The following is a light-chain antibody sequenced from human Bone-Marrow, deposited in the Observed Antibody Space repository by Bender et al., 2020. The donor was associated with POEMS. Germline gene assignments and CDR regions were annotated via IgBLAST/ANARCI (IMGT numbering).Light chain of an antibody. J-gene: IGLJ1*01. CDR1: SSNIGAGYR. V-gene: IGLV1-40*01. CDR2: SNN. Sequence: QSVLTQPPSVSGAPGQRVTVSCTGTSSNIGAGYRVHWYQQIPGTAPKLLIYSNNNRPSGVPDRFSGSKSGASASLAITGLQTEDEADFYCSSYTSSRVFGTGTKVTVL. CDR3: SSYTSSRV.